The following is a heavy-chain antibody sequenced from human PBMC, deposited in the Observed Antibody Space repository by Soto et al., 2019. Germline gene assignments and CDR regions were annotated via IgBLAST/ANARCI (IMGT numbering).Heavy chain of an antibody. Sequence: QVQLQESGPGLVKPSQTLSLPCTVSGGSLSSGDYYWRWLRQPPGKGLEWIGYIYYSGSTYYNPSLKSRVTISVDTSKNQFSLKLSSVTAADTAVYYCARWSTVTLNDYWGQGTLVTVSS. CDR2: IYYSGST. J-gene: IGHJ4*02. D-gene: IGHD4-17*01. CDR3: ARWSTVTLNDY. V-gene: IGHV4-30-4*01. CDR1: GGSLSSGDYY.